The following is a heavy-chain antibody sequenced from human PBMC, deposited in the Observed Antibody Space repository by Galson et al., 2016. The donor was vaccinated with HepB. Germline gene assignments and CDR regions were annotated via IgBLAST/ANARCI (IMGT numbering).Heavy chain of an antibody. CDR2: ISYGYSI. V-gene: IGHV3-30*04. D-gene: IGHD6-19*01. CDR3: ARDWGSSGWYNWFDP. Sequence: SLRLSCAASGFSFSDYAIHWVRQAPGKGPEWLSIISYGYSIYYADSVKGRFTISRDNSKNTVYLQMNNLRREDTARDYCARDWGSSGWYNWFDPWGQGTLVTVSS. J-gene: IGHJ5*02. CDR1: GFSFSDYA.